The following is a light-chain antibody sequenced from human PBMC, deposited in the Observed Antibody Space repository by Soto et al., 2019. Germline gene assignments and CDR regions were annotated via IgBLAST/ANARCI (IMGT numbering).Light chain of an antibody. CDR2: GAD. V-gene: IGKV1-5*01. Sequence: DIQLTQSPSSLSASVGDRVTITCRSSQSISSCLDWYQQRPGKAPKLLIYGADSLESGVPCRFSGSGSGTEFTLTISSLQPGDFATYYCQQYNGYSWTFGQGTKVDNK. CDR3: QQYNGYSWT. CDR1: QSISSC. J-gene: IGKJ1*01.